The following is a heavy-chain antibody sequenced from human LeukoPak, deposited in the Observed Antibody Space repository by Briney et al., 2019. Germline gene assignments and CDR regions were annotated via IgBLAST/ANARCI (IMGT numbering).Heavy chain of an antibody. V-gene: IGHV4-59*01. D-gene: IGHD3-10*01. Sequence: KPSETLSLTCTVSGAYITSYSWSCIRQPPGEALEWIGCVYDRGNTDFNPSLKSRGTISRATSKNQFSLHLTSVTTADTAAYYCARDGVNYYGSGNWFDPWGLGTLVTVSS. J-gene: IGHJ5*02. CDR1: GAYITSYS. CDR3: ARDGVNYYGSGNWFDP. CDR2: VYDRGNT.